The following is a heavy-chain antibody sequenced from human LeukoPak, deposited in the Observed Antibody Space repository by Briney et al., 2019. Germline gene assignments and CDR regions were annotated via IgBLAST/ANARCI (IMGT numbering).Heavy chain of an antibody. J-gene: IGHJ4*02. CDR1: GYTFTGYY. Sequence: ASVKVSCKASGYTFTGYYMHWVRQAPGQGLEWMGWINPNSGGTNYAQKFQGRVTMTRDTSISTAYMELSRLRSDDTAVYYCARVYYYGSGIEHYFDYWGQGTLVTVSS. CDR3: ARVYYYGSGIEHYFDY. CDR2: INPNSGGT. D-gene: IGHD3-10*01. V-gene: IGHV1-2*02.